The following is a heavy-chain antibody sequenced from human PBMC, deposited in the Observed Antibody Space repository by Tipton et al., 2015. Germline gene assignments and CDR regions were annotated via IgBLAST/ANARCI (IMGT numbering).Heavy chain of an antibody. V-gene: IGHV1-69*01. CDR3: ARDSHYSKRPMGMDV. Sequence: QLVQSGAEVKKPGSSVKVSCKASGGSFNSYTISWVRQAPGQGLEWMGGVILMYGSVNYAKKFQVRVTITADASTVYMELSSLRSEDTAVYYCARDSHYSKRPMGMDVWGQGTTVTVSS. D-gene: IGHD6-13*01. J-gene: IGHJ6*02. CDR2: VILMYGSV. CDR1: GGSFNSYT.